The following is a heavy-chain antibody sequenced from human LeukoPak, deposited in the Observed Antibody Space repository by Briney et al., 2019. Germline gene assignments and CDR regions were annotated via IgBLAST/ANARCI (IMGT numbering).Heavy chain of an antibody. CDR3: AKGDLEN. V-gene: IGHV3-7*01. CDR2: MTHDGSDE. Sequence: HPGGPLRLPCAASGFTVNYWMSWARQAPGKGLEWVATMTHDGSDEYYLDSVKGRFTISRDSAKNSIYPQMNSLRVEDTSTYYCAKGDLENWGQGTLVTVSS. CDR1: GFTVNYW. J-gene: IGHJ4*02.